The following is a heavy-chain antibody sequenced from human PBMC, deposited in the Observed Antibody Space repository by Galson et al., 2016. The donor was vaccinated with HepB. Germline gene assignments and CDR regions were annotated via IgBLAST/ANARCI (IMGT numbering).Heavy chain of an antibody. D-gene: IGHD6-19*01. Sequence: SLRLSCAASGFRFSAYWMAWVRQAPGKGLEYVANVNEDGSGTQYMDSAKGRFTISRDNAKNSVGLQMNSLRAEATALYYCWSGYNSGIWGQGTRVTVSS. V-gene: IGHV3-7*01. CDR2: VNEDGSGT. CDR1: GFRFSAYW. J-gene: IGHJ3*02. CDR3: WSGYNSGI.